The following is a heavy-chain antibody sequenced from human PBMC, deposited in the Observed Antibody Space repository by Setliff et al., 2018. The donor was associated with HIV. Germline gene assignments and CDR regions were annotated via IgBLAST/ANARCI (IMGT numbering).Heavy chain of an antibody. CDR1: GGSIRSSSYY. CDR3: ARHRYYDILFDP. Sequence: SETLSLTCNVSGGSIRSSSYYWGWIRQPPGKGLEWIGSIYYSGSTNYNPSLKSRVTILVDSSRNQFSLRLSSVTAADTAVYYCARHRYYDILFDPWGQGTLVTVSS. CDR2: IYYSGST. D-gene: IGHD3-9*01. J-gene: IGHJ5*02. V-gene: IGHV4-39*01.